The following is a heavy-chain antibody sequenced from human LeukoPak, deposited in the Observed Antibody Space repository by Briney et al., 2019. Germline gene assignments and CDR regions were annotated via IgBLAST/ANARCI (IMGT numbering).Heavy chain of an antibody. CDR2: ISGSGGST. Sequence: GGSLRLSCAASGFTFSDYVMSWVRQAPGEGLGWVSAISGSGGSTYYGDSVKGRFTISRDNSKNTLYLQMNSLRAEDTAVYYCAKYANGGPQDYWGQGTLVTASP. V-gene: IGHV3-23*01. J-gene: IGHJ4*02. CDR3: AKYANGGPQDY. CDR1: GFTFSDYV. D-gene: IGHD2-2*01.